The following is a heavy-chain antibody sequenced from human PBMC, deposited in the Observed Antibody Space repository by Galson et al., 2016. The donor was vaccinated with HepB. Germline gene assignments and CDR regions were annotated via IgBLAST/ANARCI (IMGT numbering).Heavy chain of an antibody. CDR2: ITGNGGTT. CDR1: GFTFSTYA. Sequence: SLRLSCAASGFTFSTYAMSWVRQAPGKGPEWVSAITGNGGTTYYTDPVKGRFTISRDNFKNTLYLQMNSLRVDDTAVYYCAKRDYSDSDGYLPLFDCWGQGTLVTVSS. V-gene: IGHV3-23*01. CDR3: AKRDYSDSDGYLPLFDC. J-gene: IGHJ4*02. D-gene: IGHD3-22*01.